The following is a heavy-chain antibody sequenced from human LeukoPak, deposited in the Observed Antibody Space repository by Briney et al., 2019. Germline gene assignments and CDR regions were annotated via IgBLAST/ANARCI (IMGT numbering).Heavy chain of an antibody. V-gene: IGHV4-34*01. CDR3: ARSYYDFWSGYYTGFDY. CDR2: INHSGST. Sequence: SETLSLTCAVYGGSFSGYYWSWIRQPPGKGLEWIGEINHSGSTNYNPSLKSRVTISVDTSKNQFSLKLSSVTAADTAVYYCARSYYDFWSGYYTGFDYWGQGTLVTVSS. CDR1: GGSFSGYY. D-gene: IGHD3-3*01. J-gene: IGHJ4*02.